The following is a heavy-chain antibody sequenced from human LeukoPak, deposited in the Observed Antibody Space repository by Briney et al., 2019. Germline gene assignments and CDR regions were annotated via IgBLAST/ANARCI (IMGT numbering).Heavy chain of an antibody. Sequence: GGSLRLSCAASGFTFSSYAMHWVRQAPGKGLEWVAIISDAGNNKDYADFVKGRFTISRDNSKNTLYLQMSSLRAEDTAVYYCVKACGSGGSCYILDYWGQGTLVTVTA. CDR2: ISDAGNNK. D-gene: IGHD2-15*01. CDR1: GFTFSSYA. CDR3: VKACGSGGSCYILDY. V-gene: IGHV3-30*04. J-gene: IGHJ4*02.